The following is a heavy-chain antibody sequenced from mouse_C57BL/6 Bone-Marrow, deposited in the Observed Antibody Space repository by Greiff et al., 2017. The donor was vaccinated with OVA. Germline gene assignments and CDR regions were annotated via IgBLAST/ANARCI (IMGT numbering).Heavy chain of an antibody. CDR2: ISNGGGST. J-gene: IGHJ1*03. CDR1: GFTFSDYY. D-gene: IGHD1-1*01. Sequence: EVKVEESGGGLVQPGGSLKLSCAASGFTFSDYYMYWVRQTPEKRLEWVAYISNGGGSTYYPDTVKGRFTISRDNAKNTLYLQMSRLKSEDTAMYYCARLTTVVAHWYCDVWGTGTTVTVSS. V-gene: IGHV5-12*01. CDR3: ARLTTVVAHWYCDV.